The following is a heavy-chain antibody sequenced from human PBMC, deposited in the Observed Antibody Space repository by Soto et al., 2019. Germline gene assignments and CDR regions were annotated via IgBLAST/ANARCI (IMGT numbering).Heavy chain of an antibody. J-gene: IGHJ3*02. D-gene: IGHD3-22*01. CDR2: ISGSGHSS. CDR3: AKLYHYYDSSGYYSDALDI. Sequence: GGSLRLCCESSGVTVRSYAMIWVRKAPGKGLDWVSTISGSGHSSYDADSVKGRFTTSRDNSKNTLYLRLDSLRAEDTAVYYCAKLYHYYDSSGYYSDALDIWGQGTLVTVPS. V-gene: IGHV3-23*01. CDR1: GVTVRSYA.